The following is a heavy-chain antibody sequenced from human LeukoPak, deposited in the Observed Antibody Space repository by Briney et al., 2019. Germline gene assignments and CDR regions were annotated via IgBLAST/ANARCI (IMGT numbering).Heavy chain of an antibody. CDR2: INPNSGST. Sequence: GASVKVSCKASGYTFTGYYMHWVRQAPGQGLEWMGWINPNSGSTNYAQKFQGRVTMTRDTSISTAYMELSRLRSDDTAVYYCARVGSSSWYSDYWGQGTLVTVSS. V-gene: IGHV1-2*02. D-gene: IGHD6-13*01. CDR1: GYTFTGYY. CDR3: ARVGSSSWYSDY. J-gene: IGHJ4*02.